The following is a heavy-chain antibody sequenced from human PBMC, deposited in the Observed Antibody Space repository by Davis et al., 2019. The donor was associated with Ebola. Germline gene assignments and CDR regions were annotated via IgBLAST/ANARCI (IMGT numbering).Heavy chain of an antibody. Sequence: MPPETLSPTCAVYGGSSSDYYWTWIRQPPGKGLEWIGEISHRGSTNYNPSLKSRVIISVDTSKNQFSLKLTSVTAADTAVYSCAGIAATGSYWGQGALVTVSS. V-gene: IGHV4-34*01. CDR1: GGSSSDYY. J-gene: IGHJ4*02. D-gene: IGHD6-13*01. CDR2: ISHRGST. CDR3: AGIAATGSY.